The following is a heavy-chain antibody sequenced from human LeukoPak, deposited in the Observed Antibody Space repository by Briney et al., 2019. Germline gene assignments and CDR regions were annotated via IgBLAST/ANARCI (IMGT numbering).Heavy chain of an antibody. V-gene: IGHV3-9*01. Sequence: GGSLRLSCAASGFTFDDYAMHWVRQAPGKGLEWVSGISWNSGSIGYADSVKGRFTISRDNAKNSLYLQMNSLRAEDTALYYCLGVVVVAGIHAFDTWGQGTMVTVSS. CDR2: ISWNSGSI. D-gene: IGHD2-15*01. CDR1: GFTFDDYA. J-gene: IGHJ3*02. CDR3: LGVVVVAGIHAFDT.